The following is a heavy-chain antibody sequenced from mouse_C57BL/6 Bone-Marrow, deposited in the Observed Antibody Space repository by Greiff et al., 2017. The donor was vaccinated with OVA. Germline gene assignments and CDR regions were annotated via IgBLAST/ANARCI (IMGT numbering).Heavy chain of an antibody. V-gene: IGHV3-6*01. CDR2: ISYDGSN. D-gene: IGHD1-1*01. Sequence: DVHLVESGPGLVKPSQSLSLTCSVTGYSITSGYYWNWIRQFPGNKLEWMGYISYDGSNNYNPSLKNRISITRDTSKNQFFLKLNSVTTEDTATYYCAREGSSYDFDYWGQGTTLTVSS. CDR1: GYSITSGYY. CDR3: AREGSSYDFDY. J-gene: IGHJ2*01.